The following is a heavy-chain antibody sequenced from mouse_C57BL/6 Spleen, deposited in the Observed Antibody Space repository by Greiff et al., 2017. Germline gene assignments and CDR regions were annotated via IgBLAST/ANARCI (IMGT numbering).Heavy chain of an antibody. D-gene: IGHD1-1*01. V-gene: IGHV7-3*01. CDR2: IRNKANGYTT. J-gene: IGHJ3*01. Sequence: EVQVVESGGGLVQPGGSLSLSCAASGFTFTDYYMSWVRQPPGKALEWVGFIRNKANGYTTEYSASVKGRFTISRDNSQSILYLQMNALRAEDSATYYCARSISSYYYGSSPFAYWGQGTLVTVSA. CDR3: ARSISSYYYGSSPFAY. CDR1: GFTFTDYY.